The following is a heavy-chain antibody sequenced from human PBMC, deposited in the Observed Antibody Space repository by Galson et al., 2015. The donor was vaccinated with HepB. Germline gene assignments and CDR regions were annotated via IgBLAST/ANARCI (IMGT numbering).Heavy chain of an antibody. Sequence: SLRLSCAASGFTFSSYAMHWVRQAPGKGLEWVAVISYGGSNKYYADSVKGRFTISRDNSKNTLYLQMNSLRAEDTAVYYCAAPASKYSSSSSPGDYWGQGTLVTVSS. CDR3: AAPASKYSSSSSPGDY. CDR1: GFTFSSYA. V-gene: IGHV3-30-3*01. CDR2: ISYGGSNK. J-gene: IGHJ4*02. D-gene: IGHD6-6*01.